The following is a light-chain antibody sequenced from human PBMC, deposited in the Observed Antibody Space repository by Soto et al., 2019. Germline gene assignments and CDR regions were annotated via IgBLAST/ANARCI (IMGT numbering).Light chain of an antibody. CDR3: VAWDGSLNHIL. V-gene: IGLV1-44*01. CDR2: NDN. Sequence: QSVLTQPPSASGTPGQGVAISCSGSSSNMGSNTVNWYQHLPGTAPKLLIYNDNQRPSGVPDRFFGSKSGTSASLAITGLQSEDEADYYCVAWDGSLNHILFGGGTKLTVL. J-gene: IGLJ2*01. CDR1: SSNMGSNT.